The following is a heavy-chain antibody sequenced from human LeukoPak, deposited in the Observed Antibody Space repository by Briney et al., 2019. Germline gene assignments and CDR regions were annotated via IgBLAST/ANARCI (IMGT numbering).Heavy chain of an antibody. Sequence: PGRSLRLSCAASGFTFSSYGMHWVRQAPGKGLEWVAVISYDGSNKYYADSVKGRFTISRDNSKNTLYLQMNSLRAEDTAVYYCAKGRYYYDSSGPFDYWGQGTLVTVSS. D-gene: IGHD3-22*01. CDR2: ISYDGSNK. CDR1: GFTFSSYG. V-gene: IGHV3-30*18. CDR3: AKGRYYYDSSGPFDY. J-gene: IGHJ4*02.